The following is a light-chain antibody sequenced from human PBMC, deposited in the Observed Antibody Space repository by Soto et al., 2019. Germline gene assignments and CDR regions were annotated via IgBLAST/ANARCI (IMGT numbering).Light chain of an antibody. CDR1: QGISND. Sequence: DIKMAQSPSSLSASVGDRVTITCRASQGISNDLAWYQQKAGKVPKLLIYAASTLQSGVPSRFSGSGSGTDFTLTISSLQPEDVATYYCQKYHSDPWTFVQGTKVEIK. V-gene: IGKV1-27*01. CDR3: QKYHSDPWT. J-gene: IGKJ1*01. CDR2: AAS.